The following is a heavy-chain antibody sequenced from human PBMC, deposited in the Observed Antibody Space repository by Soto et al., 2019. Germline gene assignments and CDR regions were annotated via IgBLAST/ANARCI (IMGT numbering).Heavy chain of an antibody. CDR3: ARARFGEPYFDY. J-gene: IGHJ4*02. V-gene: IGHV4-59*01. CDR1: GGSISSYY. D-gene: IGHD3-10*01. CDR2: IYYSGST. Sequence: SETLSLTCTVSGGSISSYYWSWIRQPPGKGLEWIGYIYYSGSTNYNPSLKSRVTISVDTSKNQFSLKLSSVTAADTAVYYCARARFGEPYFDYWGQGTLVTVSS.